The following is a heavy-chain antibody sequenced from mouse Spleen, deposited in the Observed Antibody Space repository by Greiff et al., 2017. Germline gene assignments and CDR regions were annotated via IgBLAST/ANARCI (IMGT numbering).Heavy chain of an antibody. D-gene: IGHD2-3*01. CDR1: GYTFTDYN. Sequence: VQLQQSGPELVKPGASVKIPCKASGYTFTDYNMDWVKQSHGKSLEWIGDINPNNGGTIYNQKFKGKATLTVDKSSSTAYMELRSLTSEDTAVYYCAREGRWLLPYYAMDYWGQGTSVTVSS. CDR2: INPNNGGT. J-gene: IGHJ4*01. CDR3: AREGRWLLPYYAMDY. V-gene: IGHV1-18*01.